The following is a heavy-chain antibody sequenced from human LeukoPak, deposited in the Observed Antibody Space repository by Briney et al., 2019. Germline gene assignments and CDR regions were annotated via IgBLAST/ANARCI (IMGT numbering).Heavy chain of an antibody. CDR2: ISYDGSNK. V-gene: IGHV3-30*18. J-gene: IGHJ4*02. CDR1: GFTFSSYG. CDR3: AKDPAQYYDSSGYRGYFDY. D-gene: IGHD3-22*01. Sequence: GGSLRLSCAASGFTFSSYGMHWVRQAPGKGREWVAVISYDGSNKYYADPVKGRFTISRDNSNNMLYLQMNSLRAEETAVYYCAKDPAQYYDSSGYRGYFDYWGQGTLGTGSS.